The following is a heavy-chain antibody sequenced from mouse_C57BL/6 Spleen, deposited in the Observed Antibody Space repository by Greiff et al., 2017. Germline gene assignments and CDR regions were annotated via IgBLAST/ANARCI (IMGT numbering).Heavy chain of an antibody. D-gene: IGHD2-4*01. Sequence: VKLMESGAELVRPGASVKLSCKASGYTFTDYYINWVKQRPGQGLEWIARIYPGSGNTYYNEKFKGKATLTAEKSSSTAYMQLSSLTSEDSAVYFCARNYDYDDAMDYWGQGTSVTVSS. J-gene: IGHJ4*01. CDR3: ARNYDYDDAMDY. CDR2: IYPGSGNT. CDR1: GYTFTDYY. V-gene: IGHV1-76*01.